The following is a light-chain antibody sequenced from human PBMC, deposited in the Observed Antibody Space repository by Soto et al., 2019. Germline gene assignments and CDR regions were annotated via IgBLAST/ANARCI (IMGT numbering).Light chain of an antibody. J-gene: IGLJ1*01. CDR2: NSY. V-gene: IGLV1-44*01. CDR3: SSWDASLNGYV. CDR1: SSNIGSKT. Sequence: QSVLTQPPSASGTPGQRVTISCSGSSSNIGSKTVNWYQQLPGTVPKLLIYNSYQRPSGVPDRFSASKSGTSASLAISGLQSGDEADYYCSSWDASLNGYVFGTGTQLTVL.